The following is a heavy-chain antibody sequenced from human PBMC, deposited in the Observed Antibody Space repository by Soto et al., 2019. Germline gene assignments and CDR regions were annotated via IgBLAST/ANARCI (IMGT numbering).Heavy chain of an antibody. D-gene: IGHD6-6*01. CDR1: GFTFSSYG. Sequence: PGGSLRLSCAASGFTFSSYGMHWVRQAPGKGLEWVAVISYDGSNKYYADSVKGRFTISRDNSKNTLYLQMNSLRAEDTAVYYCARATGGGSGSSSWNFDYWGQGTPVTVSS. V-gene: IGHV3-30*03. CDR3: ARATGGGSGSSSWNFDY. CDR2: ISYDGSNK. J-gene: IGHJ4*02.